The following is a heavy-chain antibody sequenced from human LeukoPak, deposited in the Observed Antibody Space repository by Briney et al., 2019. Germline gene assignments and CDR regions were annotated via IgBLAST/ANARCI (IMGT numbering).Heavy chain of an antibody. V-gene: IGHV4-39*01. J-gene: IGHJ5*02. Sequence: SETLSLTCTVSGGSISSYYWGWIRQPPGKGLEWIGSIYDSRSTYYNPSLKSRVTTSVDTSKNQFSLKLNSVTAADTAVYYCARHYGPWGQGTLVTVSS. D-gene: IGHD3-10*01. CDR2: IYDSRST. CDR1: GGSISSYY. CDR3: ARHYGP.